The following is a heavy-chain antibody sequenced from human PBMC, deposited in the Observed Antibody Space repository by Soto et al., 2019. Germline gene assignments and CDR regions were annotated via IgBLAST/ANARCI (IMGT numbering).Heavy chain of an antibody. CDR3: ARESPSYDSSAPDF. CDR1: GYSFTGYY. CDR2: INPNSGGT. D-gene: IGHD3-22*01. J-gene: IGHJ4*02. V-gene: IGHV1-2*02. Sequence: QVHLVQSGAEVKKPGASVKVSCKASGYSFTGYYIHWVRQAPGLGLEWMGWINPNSGGTNFAQRFQARVTLTRDSSISTAYMELSGLGSDDTAVYFCARESPSYDSSAPDFWGQGTLVSVSS.